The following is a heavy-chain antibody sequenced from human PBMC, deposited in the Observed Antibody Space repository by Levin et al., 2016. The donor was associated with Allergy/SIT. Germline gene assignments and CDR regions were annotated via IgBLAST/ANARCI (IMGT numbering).Heavy chain of an antibody. CDR3: ARRRGYSGYYYGMDV. Sequence: VRQAPGKGLEWVSGISGSGRSTYFADSVKGRFTISRDNSKKTLYLQMNSLRAEDTAVYYCARRRGYSGYYYGMDVWGQGTTVTVSS. J-gene: IGHJ6*02. CDR2: ISGSGRST. V-gene: IGHV3-23*01. D-gene: IGHD5-12*01.